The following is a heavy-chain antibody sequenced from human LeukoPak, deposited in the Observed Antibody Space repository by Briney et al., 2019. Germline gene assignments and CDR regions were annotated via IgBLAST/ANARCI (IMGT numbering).Heavy chain of an antibody. CDR3: AKDPGYYFDSSAYFDY. CDR2: ISWNSGSI. J-gene: IGHJ4*02. D-gene: IGHD3-22*01. Sequence: SLRLSCAASGFTFDDYAMNWVRQAPGKGLEWVSGISWNSGSIGYADSVKGRFTISRDNAKNSLYLQMNSLRAEDTALYYCAKDPGYYFDSSAYFDYWGQGTLVTVSS. CDR1: GFTFDDYA. V-gene: IGHV3-9*01.